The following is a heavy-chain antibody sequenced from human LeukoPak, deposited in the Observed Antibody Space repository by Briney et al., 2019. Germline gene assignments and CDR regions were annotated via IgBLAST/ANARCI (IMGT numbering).Heavy chain of an antibody. Sequence: GESLKISCKVSGYRFTTSWIGWVRQMPGKGLEWMGIIYPGDSDARYSPSFQGQVTMSADKSISTASLQWSSLKASDTAMYYCAVGYRNGYLDYWGQGTMVTVAS. V-gene: IGHV5-51*01. D-gene: IGHD5-18*01. CDR1: GYRFTTSW. J-gene: IGHJ4*02. CDR2: IYPGDSDA. CDR3: AVGYRNGYLDY.